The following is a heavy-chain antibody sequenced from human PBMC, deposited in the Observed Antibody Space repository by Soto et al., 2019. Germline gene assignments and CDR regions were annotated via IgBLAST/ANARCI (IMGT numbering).Heavy chain of an antibody. J-gene: IGHJ6*02. CDR3: ARVGGCSSTSCYRPYYYGMDV. Sequence: LRLSCAASGFTFSSYSMNWVRQAPGKGLEWVSSISSSSSYIYYADSVKGRFTISRDNAKDSLYLQMNSLRAEDTAVYYCARVGGCSSTSCYRPYYYGMDVWGQGTTVTVSS. CDR1: GFTFSSYS. CDR2: ISSSSSYI. V-gene: IGHV3-21*01. D-gene: IGHD2-2*01.